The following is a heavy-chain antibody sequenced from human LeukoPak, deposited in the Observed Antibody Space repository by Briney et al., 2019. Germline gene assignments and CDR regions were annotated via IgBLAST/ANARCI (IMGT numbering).Heavy chain of an antibody. D-gene: IGHD5-24*01. V-gene: IGHV3-20*04. CDR2: IDWNGGST. CDR3: ARGYINYVDY. J-gene: IGHJ4*02. CDR1: GFTFDDYG. Sequence: GGSLRLSCAASGFTFDDYGMSWVRQAPGKGLEWVSGIDWNGGSTGYADSVKGRFTISRDNGKNSLYLQMNSLRAEDTAFYYCARGYINYVDYWGQGTLVTVSS.